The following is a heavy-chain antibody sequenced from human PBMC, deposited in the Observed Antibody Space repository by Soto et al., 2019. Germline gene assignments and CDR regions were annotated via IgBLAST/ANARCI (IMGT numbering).Heavy chain of an antibody. J-gene: IGHJ6*02. Sequence: SETLSLTCAVYGGSFSGYYWSWIRQPPGKGLEWIGEINHSGSTNYNPSLKSRVTISVDTSKNQFSLKLSSVTAADTAVYYCARGLNARGSGKFYGMDVWGQGTTVTVSS. CDR3: ARGLNARGSGKFYGMDV. CDR2: INHSGST. CDR1: GGSFSGYY. V-gene: IGHV4-34*01. D-gene: IGHD3-10*01.